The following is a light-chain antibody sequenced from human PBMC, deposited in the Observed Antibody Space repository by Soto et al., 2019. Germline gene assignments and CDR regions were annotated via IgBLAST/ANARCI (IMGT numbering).Light chain of an antibody. V-gene: IGKV1-5*01. CDR2: DAS. Sequence: DIRLTQSPSTLSAAVGDSVTITCRASQNIRNLLAWYQQKPGKAPKPLIYDASTLKTGVPSRFSGSGSGSEFNFTITGLQPDDFATYFCQQYNTYATFGQGTRLEN. J-gene: IGKJ5*01. CDR3: QQYNTYAT. CDR1: QNIRNL.